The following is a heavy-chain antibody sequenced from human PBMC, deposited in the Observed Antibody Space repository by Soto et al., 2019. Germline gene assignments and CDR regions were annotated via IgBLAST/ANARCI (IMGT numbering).Heavy chain of an antibody. CDR1: GFSLGDYA. J-gene: IGHJ6*02. CDR2: ISGTGSRT. V-gene: IGHV3-23*01. CDR3: ARGGRYTYGYGDYSYGMDV. D-gene: IGHD5-18*01. Sequence: GGSLRLSCAASGFSLGDYAMSWVRQAPGKGLEWVSGISGTGSRTSYADSVRGRFTISRDNVNNTLSLQMDSLRAEDTAVYYCARGGRYTYGYGDYSYGMDVWGQGTTVTVSS.